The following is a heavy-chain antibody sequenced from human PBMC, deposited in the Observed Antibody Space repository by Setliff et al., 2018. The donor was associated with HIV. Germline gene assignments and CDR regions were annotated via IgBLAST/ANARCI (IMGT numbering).Heavy chain of an antibody. CDR1: GFTFSNFW. CDR2: IDQDGGKT. CDR3: AILSYSSG. V-gene: IGHV3-7*01. Sequence: GGSLRLSCFGTGFTFSNFWMSWVRQAPGKGLEWVANIDQDGGKTYYLGSVKGRFTISRDNAKNTLYLQMNDLRGEDTAVYYCAILSYSSGWGQGTQVTVSS. D-gene: IGHD1-26*01. J-gene: IGHJ4*02.